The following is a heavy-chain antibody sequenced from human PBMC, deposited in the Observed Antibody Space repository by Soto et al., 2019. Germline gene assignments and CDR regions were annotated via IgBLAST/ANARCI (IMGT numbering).Heavy chain of an antibody. D-gene: IGHD2-8*01. Sequence: QVQLQESGPGLVKPSQTLSLTCTVSGDSISNCSWSWIRQPTRKGLESLGRISARGSTHYNPSLQSRVAMSLDTSKNQFSLRLTSLSAADTAVYFCARGMGRYFDLWGRGTLVTVFS. CDR1: GDSISNCS. CDR3: ARGMGRYFDL. J-gene: IGHJ2*01. CDR2: ISARGST. V-gene: IGHV4-4*07.